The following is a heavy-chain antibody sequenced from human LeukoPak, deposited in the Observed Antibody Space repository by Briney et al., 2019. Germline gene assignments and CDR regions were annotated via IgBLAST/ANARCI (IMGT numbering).Heavy chain of an antibody. J-gene: IGHJ5*01. Sequence: GASVKVSCKASGGTFSSYAISWVRQAPGQGLEWMGGIIPIFGTANYAQKFQGRVTITADESTSTAYMELSSLRSEDTAMYYCARAVLATKSEHWFGSWGQGTLVTVSS. CDR1: GGTFSSYA. CDR3: ARAVLATKSEHWFGS. V-gene: IGHV1-69*13. CDR2: IIPIFGTA. D-gene: IGHD2-8*01.